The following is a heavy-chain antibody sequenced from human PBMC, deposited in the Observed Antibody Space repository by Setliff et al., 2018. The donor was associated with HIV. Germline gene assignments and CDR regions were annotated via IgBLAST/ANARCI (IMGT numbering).Heavy chain of an antibody. J-gene: IGHJ2*01. CDR2: ITSSGDAM. CDR3: ARHRAPDYGSSGYNPNWYFDL. V-gene: IGHV3-48*03. D-gene: IGHD3-22*01. CDR1: GFTFSDME. Sequence: LRLSCGASGFTFSDMEMNWVRQAQGKGLEWVSYITSSGDAMYYADSVQGRFTISRDNAKNSLYLQMHSLRAEDTAIYYCARHRAPDYGSSGYNPNWYFDLWGRGTLVTVSS.